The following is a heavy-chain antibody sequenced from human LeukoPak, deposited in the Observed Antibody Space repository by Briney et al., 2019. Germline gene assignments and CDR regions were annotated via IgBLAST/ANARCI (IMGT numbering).Heavy chain of an antibody. V-gene: IGHV1-18*01. CDR1: GYTFNNYG. D-gene: IGHD4-11*01. Sequence: ASVKVSCKASGYTFNNYGISWVRQAPGQGREGVGWISAYNGNTNYAQKFRGRITMTIDTSTKTVYMELRSLSSDDTAVYYCARDTATVQHQDWGQGTLVTVST. CDR3: ARDTATVQHQD. CDR2: ISAYNGNT. J-gene: IGHJ4*02.